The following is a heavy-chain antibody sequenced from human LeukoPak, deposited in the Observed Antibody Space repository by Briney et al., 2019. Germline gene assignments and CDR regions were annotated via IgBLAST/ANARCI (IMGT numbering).Heavy chain of an antibody. CDR2: ISANNGNI. CDR3: AAYYDFWSGYRTDAFDI. V-gene: IGHV1-18*01. Sequence: ASVKVSCKTSGYTFTNYAITCVRQAPGQGLEWLGWISANNGNINYAQNVQGRVSMTTDTPTTTAYMELRSLKSDDTAVYYCAAYYDFWSGYRTDAFDIWGQGTMVTVSS. D-gene: IGHD3-3*01. CDR1: GYTFTNYA. J-gene: IGHJ3*02.